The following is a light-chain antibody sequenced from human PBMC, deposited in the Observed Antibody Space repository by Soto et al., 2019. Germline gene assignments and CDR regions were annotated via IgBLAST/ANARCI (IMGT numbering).Light chain of an antibody. CDR2: AAS. V-gene: IGKV3-20*01. CDR3: QQYGSSPWT. CDR1: QSIASSY. J-gene: IGKJ1*01. Sequence: EIVLTQSPGTLSLSPGERATLSCRASQSIASSYLGWYQQKPGQAPRLLIYAASSRATGIPDRFSGSGSGTEFTLTISRLEPEDYALYYCQQYGSSPWTFGQGTKVEIK.